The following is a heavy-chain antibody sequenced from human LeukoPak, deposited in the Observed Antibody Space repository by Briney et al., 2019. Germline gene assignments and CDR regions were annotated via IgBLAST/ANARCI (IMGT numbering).Heavy chain of an antibody. V-gene: IGHV3-30*18. CDR1: VFLFSRYG. J-gene: IGHJ6*02. CDR3: AKDRVTENYYCFIDV. D-gene: IGHD4-11*01. CDR2: ISYDGSNK. Sequence: PGGSLRLPCAASVFLFSRYGMQWVRQAPGKGLEWVAVISYDGSNKYYADSVKGRFTISRDNSKNTLYLQMNSLRAEDTAVYYCAKDRVTENYYCFIDVGRQGTTVTVSS.